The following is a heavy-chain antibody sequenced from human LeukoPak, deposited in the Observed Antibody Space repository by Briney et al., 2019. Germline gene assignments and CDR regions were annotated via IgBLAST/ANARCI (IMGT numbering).Heavy chain of an antibody. V-gene: IGHV4-59*01. CDR3: ARDQNWCDP. CDR1: GGSISSYY. Sequence: SETLSLTCTVSGGSISSYYWSWIRQPPGKGLEWIGYIYYSGSTNYNPSLKSQVTISVDTSKNQFSLKLSSVTAADTAVYYCARDQNWCDPWGEGTLVTVSS. CDR2: IYYSGST. J-gene: IGHJ5*02.